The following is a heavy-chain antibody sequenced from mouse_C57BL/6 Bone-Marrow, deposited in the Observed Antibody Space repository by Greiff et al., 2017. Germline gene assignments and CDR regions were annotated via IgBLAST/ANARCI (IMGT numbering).Heavy chain of an antibody. CDR2: IDPEDGET. J-gene: IGHJ1*03. CDR3: ARTGLLSNYGYFDV. V-gene: IGHV14-2*01. Sequence: VQLQQSGAELVKPGASVKLSCTASGFNIQDYYMHWVKQRTEQGLEWIGRIDPEDGETKYAPKFPGKATITADTSSNTAYLQLSSLTSEDTAVYYGARTGLLSNYGYFDVWGTGTTGTVSS. CDR1: GFNIQDYY. D-gene: IGHD3-1*01.